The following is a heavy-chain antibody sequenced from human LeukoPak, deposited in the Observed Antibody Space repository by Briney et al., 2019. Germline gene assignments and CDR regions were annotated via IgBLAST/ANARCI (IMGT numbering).Heavy chain of an antibody. V-gene: IGHV3-74*01. CDR3: ARESSVGAHKAFGY. D-gene: IGHD1-26*01. CDR2: INSDGSST. J-gene: IGHJ4*02. CDR1: GFTFSSYW. Sequence: PGGSLRLSCAASGFTFSSYWMHWVRHAPGKGLVWVSRINSDGSSTSYADSVKGRFTISRDNAKNTLYLQMNSLRAEDTAVYYCARESSVGAHKAFGYWGQGTLVTVSS.